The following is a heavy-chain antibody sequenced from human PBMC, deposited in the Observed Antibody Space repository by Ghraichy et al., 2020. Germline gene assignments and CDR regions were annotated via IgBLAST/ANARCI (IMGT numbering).Heavy chain of an antibody. CDR2: ISSSSSTI. CDR3: ARDGPGYCSGGSCPPADWFDP. J-gene: IGHJ5*02. CDR1: GFTFSSYS. V-gene: IGHV3-48*02. D-gene: IGHD2-15*01. Sequence: GSLRLSCAASGFTFSSYSMNWVRQAPGKGLEWVSYISSSSSTIYYADSVKGRFTISRDNAKNSLYLQMNSLRDEDTAVYYCARDGPGYCSGGSCPPADWFDPWGQGTLVTVSS.